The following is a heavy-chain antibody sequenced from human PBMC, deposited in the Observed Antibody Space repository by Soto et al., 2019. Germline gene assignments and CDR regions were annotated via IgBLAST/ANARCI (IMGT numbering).Heavy chain of an antibody. CDR2: IYYSGST. CDR1: GGSISSYY. D-gene: IGHD3-3*01. CDR3: AGSHSSHRSGPGVLYYSNYGMGV. J-gene: IGHJ6*01. V-gene: IGHV4-59*01. Sequence: SETLPRTCTACGGSISSYYWSWIRQPPGKRLEWIGHIYYSGSTNYNPSLKSRVTISVDTSKNQFSLKLSSVTAAERAAYYCAGSHSSHRSGPGVLYYSNYGMGVCERPSTVSVCS.